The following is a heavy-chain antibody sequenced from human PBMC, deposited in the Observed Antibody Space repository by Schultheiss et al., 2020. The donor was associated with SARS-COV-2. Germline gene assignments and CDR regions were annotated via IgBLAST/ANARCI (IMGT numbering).Heavy chain of an antibody. Sequence: SETLSLTCAVYGGSFSGYYWSWIRQPPGKGLEWIGEIYHSGSTNYNPSLKSRVTISVDTSKNQFSLKLSSVTPEDTAVYYCAREDFGSSSARGYYYGMDVWGQGTTVTVSS. CDR1: GGSFSGYY. CDR3: AREDFGSSSARGYYYGMDV. J-gene: IGHJ6*02. V-gene: IGHV4-34*01. CDR2: IYHSGST. D-gene: IGHD6-6*01.